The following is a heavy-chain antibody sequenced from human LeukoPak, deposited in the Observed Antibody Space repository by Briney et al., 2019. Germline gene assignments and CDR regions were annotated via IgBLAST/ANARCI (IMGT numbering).Heavy chain of an antibody. Sequence: SETLSLTCAVYGGSFSGYYWSWIRQPPGKGLEWIGEINHSGSTNYNPSLKSRVTISVDTSKNQFSLKLSSVTAADTAVYYCARDGGTYYYDSSGSDDAFDIWGQGTMVTVS. D-gene: IGHD3-22*01. CDR2: INHSGST. V-gene: IGHV4-34*01. CDR3: ARDGGTYYYDSSGSDDAFDI. J-gene: IGHJ3*02. CDR1: GGSFSGYY.